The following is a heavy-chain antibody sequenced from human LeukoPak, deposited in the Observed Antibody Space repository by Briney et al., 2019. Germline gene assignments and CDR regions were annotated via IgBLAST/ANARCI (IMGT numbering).Heavy chain of an antibody. J-gene: IGHJ4*02. Sequence: PGGSLRLSCAASGFTFSSYGMSWVRQAPGKGLEWVSAISGSGGSTYYADSVKGRFTISRDNSKNSLYLQMNSLRAEDTAVYYCARDIYYDSSGYYVYWGQGTLVTVSS. CDR3: ARDIYYDSSGYYVY. V-gene: IGHV3-23*01. CDR1: GFTFSSYG. CDR2: ISGSGGST. D-gene: IGHD3-22*01.